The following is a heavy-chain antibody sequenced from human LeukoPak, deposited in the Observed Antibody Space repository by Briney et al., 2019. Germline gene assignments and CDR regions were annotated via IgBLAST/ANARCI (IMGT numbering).Heavy chain of an antibody. CDR2: INPNSGGT. Sequence: ASVTVSCKASGYTFTGYYMHWVRQAPGQGLERMGWINPNSGGTNYAQRCQGRVTMTRDTSISTAYMELSRLRSDDTAVYYCARESSGWDFYYYYYTDVWGKGTTVTVSS. CDR3: ARESSGWDFYYYYYTDV. J-gene: IGHJ6*03. V-gene: IGHV1-2*02. D-gene: IGHD6-19*01. CDR1: GYTFTGYY.